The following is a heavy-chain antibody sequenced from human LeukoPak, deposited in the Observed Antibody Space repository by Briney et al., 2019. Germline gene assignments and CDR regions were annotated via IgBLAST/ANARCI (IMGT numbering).Heavy chain of an antibody. CDR1: GFTFSSYA. CDR3: AKDFAPGTAMVTTTGLFDY. CDR2: ISGSGGST. D-gene: IGHD5-18*01. V-gene: IGHV3-23*01. J-gene: IGHJ4*02. Sequence: GGSLRLSCAASGFTFSSYAMSWVRQAPGKGLEWVSAISGSGGSTYYADSVKGRFTISRDNSKNTLYLQMNSLRAEDTAVYYCAKDFAPGTAMVTTTGLFDYWGQGTLVTVSS.